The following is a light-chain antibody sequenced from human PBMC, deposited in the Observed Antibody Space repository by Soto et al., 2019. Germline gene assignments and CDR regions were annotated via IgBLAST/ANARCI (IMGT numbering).Light chain of an antibody. J-gene: IGLJ2*01. Sequence: QSALTQPAFVSGSPGQSITISCTGTSSDVGGYNYVSWYQQHPGKAPKLMIYDVSNRPSGVSNRFSGSKSGNTASLTISGLQAEDEADYYCSSYTSSSTPRVVFGGGTKVTVL. CDR1: SSDVGGYNY. CDR2: DVS. CDR3: SSYTSSSTPRVV. V-gene: IGLV2-14*01.